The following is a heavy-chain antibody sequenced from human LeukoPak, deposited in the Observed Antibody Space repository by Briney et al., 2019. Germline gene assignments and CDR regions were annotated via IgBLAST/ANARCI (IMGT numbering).Heavy chain of an antibody. CDR2: IRRKLDGGTT. Sequence: GGSLRLSCAASGLTFSNAWMNWVRQAPGKGLEWVGRIRRKLDGGTTDYAAPVKGRFTISRDDSKNMLYLQMNSLKTEDTAVYYCATGRDYGVDFDYWGQGALVTVSS. CDR3: ATGRDYGVDFDY. V-gene: IGHV3-15*01. D-gene: IGHD4/OR15-4a*01. J-gene: IGHJ4*02. CDR1: GLTFSNAW.